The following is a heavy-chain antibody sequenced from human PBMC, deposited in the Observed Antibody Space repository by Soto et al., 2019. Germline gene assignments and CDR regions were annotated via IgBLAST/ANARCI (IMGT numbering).Heavy chain of an antibody. CDR2: MNPNSGNT. V-gene: IGHV1-8*01. J-gene: IGHJ4*02. CDR3: ARVPYSSGSRVDY. Sequence: GASVKVSCKASGYTFTSYDINWVRQATGQGLEWMGWMNPNSGNTGYAQKFQGRVTMTRNTSISTAYMELSSLRSEDTAVYYCARVPYSSGSRVDYWGQGTLVTVSS. CDR1: GYTFTSYD. D-gene: IGHD6-19*01.